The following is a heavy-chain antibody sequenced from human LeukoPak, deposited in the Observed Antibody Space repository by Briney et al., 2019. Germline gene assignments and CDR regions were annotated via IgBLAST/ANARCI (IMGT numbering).Heavy chain of an antibody. CDR1: GFTFSSYW. J-gene: IGHJ3*02. CDR3: ARVWSQRAVVTAFARDAFDI. V-gene: IGHV3-74*01. CDR2: INSDGSST. D-gene: IGHD2-21*02. Sequence: GGSLRLSCAASGFTFSSYWMHWVRQAPGKGLVWVSRINSDGSSTSYADSVKGRFTISRDNAKNTLYLQMNSLRAEDTAVYYCARVWSQRAVVTAFARDAFDIWGQGTMVTVSS.